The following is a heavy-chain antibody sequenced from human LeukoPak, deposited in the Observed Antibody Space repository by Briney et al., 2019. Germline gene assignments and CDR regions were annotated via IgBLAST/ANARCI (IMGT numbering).Heavy chain of an antibody. V-gene: IGHV3-30-3*01. CDR2: ISYDGSNK. CDR1: GFTFSSYN. CDR3: ASVPTPLAAAQYYFDY. D-gene: IGHD6-13*01. J-gene: IGHJ4*02. Sequence: PGGSLRLSCAASGFTFSSYNMNWVRQAPGKGLEWVAVISYDGSNKYYADSVKGRFTISRDNSKNTLYLQMNSLRAEDTAVYYCASVPTPLAAAQYYFDYWGQGTLVTVSS.